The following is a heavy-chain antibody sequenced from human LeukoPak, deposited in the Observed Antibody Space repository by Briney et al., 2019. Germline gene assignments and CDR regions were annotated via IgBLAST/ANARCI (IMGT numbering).Heavy chain of an antibody. CDR3: ARDLPLTGDYELVNWFDP. J-gene: IGHJ5*02. V-gene: IGHV1-18*01. Sequence: PSVTVTFKASGYTFTSYGISWVRQAPGQGLEWMGWISAYNGNTNYAQKLQGRVTMTTDTSTSTAYMELRSLRSDDTAVYYCARDLPLTGDYELVNWFDPWGQGSLVTVSS. D-gene: IGHD7-27*01. CDR1: GYTFTSYG. CDR2: ISAYNGNT.